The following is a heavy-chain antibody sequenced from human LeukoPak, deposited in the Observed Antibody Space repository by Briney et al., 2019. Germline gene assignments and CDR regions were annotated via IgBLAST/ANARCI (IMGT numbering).Heavy chain of an antibody. CDR3: ASNRASGSPSHIDY. CDR1: GGTFSSYA. V-gene: IGHV1-69*05. Sequence: SVKVSCKASGGTFSSYAISWVRQAPGQGLEWMGGLIPIFSTANYAQKFQGRVTITTDESTSTAYMDLSSLRSEDTAVYYCASNRASGSPSHIDYWGQGTLVTVSS. D-gene: IGHD1-26*01. CDR2: LIPIFSTA. J-gene: IGHJ4*02.